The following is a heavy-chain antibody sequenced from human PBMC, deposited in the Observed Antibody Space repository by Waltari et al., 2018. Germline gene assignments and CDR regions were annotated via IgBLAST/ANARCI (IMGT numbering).Heavy chain of an antibody. Sequence: QVQLVESGGGVVQSGGSMRLSCAAARFTVVDRGMDWVRQAPGKGLDWVAFISYEGSDKVFGVSVKGRFTISRDNAKNTVSLLMNSLKSEDTAVYYCATTIISPGAFDVWGQGTMVSVSS. CDR3: ATTIISPGAFDV. D-gene: IGHD1-1*01. V-gene: IGHV3-30*03. CDR2: ISYEGSDK. J-gene: IGHJ3*01. CDR1: RFTVVDRG.